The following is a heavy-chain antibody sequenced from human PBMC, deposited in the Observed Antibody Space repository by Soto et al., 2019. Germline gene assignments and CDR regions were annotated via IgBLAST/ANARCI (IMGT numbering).Heavy chain of an antibody. CDR3: ARPYCDSTSCYTDWFDP. D-gene: IGHD2-2*02. J-gene: IGHJ5*02. V-gene: IGHV1-8*01. CDR2: VNPKSGNT. CDR1: GYSFSTYD. Sequence: QVQLVQSGAEVKKPGASVKVSCKASGYSFSTYDINWVRQAAGQGLEWRGWVNPKSGNTDYAQRFRGRVTMTRNTAISTAYMELSALTPEDTAVYYCARPYCDSTSCYTDWFDPWGQGTLVTVSS.